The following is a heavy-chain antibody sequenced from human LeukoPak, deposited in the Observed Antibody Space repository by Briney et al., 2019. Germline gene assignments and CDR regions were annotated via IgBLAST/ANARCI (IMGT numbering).Heavy chain of an antibody. CDR1: GYTFTDYY. V-gene: IGHV1-69-2*01. J-gene: IGHJ4*02. CDR2: VDPEDGET. CDR3: ATISEPITMVRGVINTPADY. Sequence: ASVKVSCKVSGYTFTDYYMHWVQQAPGKGLEWMGLVDPEDGETIYAEKFQGRVTITADTSTDTAYMELSSLRSEDTAVYYCATISEPITMVRGVINTPADYWGQGTLVTVSS. D-gene: IGHD3-10*01.